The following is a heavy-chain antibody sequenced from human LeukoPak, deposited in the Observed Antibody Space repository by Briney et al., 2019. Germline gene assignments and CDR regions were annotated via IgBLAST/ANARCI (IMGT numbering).Heavy chain of an antibody. CDR2: INPSGGST. D-gene: IGHD2-2*01. CDR1: GYTFTSYY. J-gene: IGHJ6*03. V-gene: IGHV1-46*01. Sequence: WASVTVSCKASGYTFTSYYMHWVRQAPGQGLGWMGIINPSGGSTSYAQKFQGRVTMTRDMSTSTVYMELSSLRSEDTAVYYCARGEVVPAVRYYYYYMDVWGKGTTVTISS. CDR3: ARGEVVPAVRYYYYYMDV.